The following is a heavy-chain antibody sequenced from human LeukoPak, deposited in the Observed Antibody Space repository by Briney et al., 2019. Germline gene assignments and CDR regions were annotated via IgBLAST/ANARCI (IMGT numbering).Heavy chain of an antibody. CDR1: GFTFRSHA. Sequence: GGSLRLSCVGSGFTFRSHAMSWVRQAREKGLEFVSGIYENGGTTYYADSVKGRFSISRDNSKNTLYLQMDSLRGEDTAVYYCAKDFRIGYSAHFDYWGQGALVTVSS. D-gene: IGHD2-21*01. V-gene: IGHV3-23*01. CDR3: AKDFRIGYSAHFDY. J-gene: IGHJ4*02. CDR2: IYENGGTT.